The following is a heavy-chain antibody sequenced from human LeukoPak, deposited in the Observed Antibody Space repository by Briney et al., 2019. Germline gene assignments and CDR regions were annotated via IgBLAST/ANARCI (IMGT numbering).Heavy chain of an antibody. V-gene: IGHV1-8*02. J-gene: IGHJ6*02. CDR3: ARGKRYSSSRYYYYGMDV. CDR2: MNPNSGNT. CDR1: GYTFTGYY. Sequence: ASVKVSCKASGYTFTGYYMHWVRQAPGQGLEWMGWMNPNSGNTGYAQKFQGRVTMTRNTSISTAYMELSSLRSEDTAVYYCARGKRYSSSRYYYYGMDVWGQGTTVTVSS. D-gene: IGHD6-13*01.